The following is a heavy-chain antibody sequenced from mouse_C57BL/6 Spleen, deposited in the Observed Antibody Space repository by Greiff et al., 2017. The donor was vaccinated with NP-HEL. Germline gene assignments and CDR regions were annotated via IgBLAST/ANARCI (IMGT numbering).Heavy chain of an antibody. CDR2: IYPGDGDT. Sequence: QVQLQQSGPELVKPGASVKISCKASGYAFSSSWMNWVKQRPGKGLEWIGRIYPGDGDTNYNGKFKGKATLTADKSSSTAYMQLSSLTSEDSAVYFCARHYYYGSSWYFDVWGTGTTVTVSS. D-gene: IGHD1-1*01. CDR3: ARHYYYGSSWYFDV. J-gene: IGHJ1*03. V-gene: IGHV1-82*01. CDR1: GYAFSSSW.